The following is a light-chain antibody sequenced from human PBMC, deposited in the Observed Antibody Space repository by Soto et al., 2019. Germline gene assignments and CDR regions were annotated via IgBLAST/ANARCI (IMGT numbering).Light chain of an antibody. V-gene: IGKV3-20*01. Sequence: EIVLTQSPGTLSLSPGQRATLSCRASEGVASNYLAWYQHKPGQSPRLLLFGASNRATGIPDRFSGSGSGAEFTLTISRLAPEDFAVYYCQQYGSLSWTFGQGTKVDIK. CDR2: GAS. J-gene: IGKJ1*01. CDR1: EGVASNY. CDR3: QQYGSLSWT.